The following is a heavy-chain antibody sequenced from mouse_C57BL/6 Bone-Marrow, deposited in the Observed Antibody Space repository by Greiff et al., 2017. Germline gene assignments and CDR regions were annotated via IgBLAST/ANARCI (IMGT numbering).Heavy chain of an antibody. CDR2: IDPENGDT. CDR3: TKGLTTFDY. V-gene: IGHV14-4*01. J-gene: IGHJ2*01. D-gene: IGHD1-1*01. CDR1: GFNIKDDY. Sequence: VTLKVSGAELVRPGASVKLSCTASGFNIKDDYMHWVKQRPEQGLEWIGWIDPENGDTEYASKFQGKATITADTSSNTAYLQLSSLTSEDTAVYYCTKGLTTFDYWGQGTTLTVSS.